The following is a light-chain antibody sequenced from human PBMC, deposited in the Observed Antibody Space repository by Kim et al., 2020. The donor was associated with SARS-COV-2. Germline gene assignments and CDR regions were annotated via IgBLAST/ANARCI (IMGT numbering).Light chain of an antibody. CDR2: AAS. CDR1: QSISTY. Sequence: ASVGDRVTITCRASQSISTYLHWYQQRPGKAPKLLIYAASTLQNEITSRFRGSGSGTDFTLTIGNLQPDDFSTYYCQQTYSSPYTFGQGTKLEI. J-gene: IGKJ2*01. V-gene: IGKV1-39*01. CDR3: QQTYSSPYT.